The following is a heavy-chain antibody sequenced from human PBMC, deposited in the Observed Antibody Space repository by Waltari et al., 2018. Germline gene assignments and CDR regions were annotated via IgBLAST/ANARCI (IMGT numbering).Heavy chain of an antibody. J-gene: IGHJ6*02. D-gene: IGHD6-19*01. CDR1: GGSISSSSYY. V-gene: IGHV4-39*01. CDR3: ARQGSSGWYIGVYGMDV. Sequence: QLQLQESGPGLVKPSETLSLTCTVSGGSISSSSYYSCWTRQPPGTGREWIGSIYYSGSTYYNPSLKSRVTISVDTSKNQFSLKLSSVTAADTAVYYCARQGSSGWYIGVYGMDVWGQGTTVTVSS. CDR2: IYYSGST.